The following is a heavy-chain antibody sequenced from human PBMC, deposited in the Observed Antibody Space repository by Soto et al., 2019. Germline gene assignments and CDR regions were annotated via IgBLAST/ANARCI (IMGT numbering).Heavy chain of an antibody. CDR3: ASSKYDVVAGSVWFDP. Sequence: SETLSLTCSVSGGSMRSEGYYWSWIRQHPGKGLEWIGYIYDSGLTDYNPSLKSRLTISVDKSKNEFYLKMRSVTAADTAVYFCASSKYDVVAGSVWFDPWGQGTLVTVSS. CDR1: GGSMRSEGYY. J-gene: IGHJ5*02. CDR2: IYDSGLT. V-gene: IGHV4-31*09. D-gene: IGHD2-21*01.